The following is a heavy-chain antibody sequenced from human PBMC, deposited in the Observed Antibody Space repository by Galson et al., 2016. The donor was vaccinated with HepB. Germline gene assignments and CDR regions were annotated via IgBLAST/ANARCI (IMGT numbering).Heavy chain of an antibody. CDR2: INAGNGNT. D-gene: IGHD2-2*01. CDR3: ARDFYCSSTSCYFHFDY. CDR1: GYTFTSYA. Sequence: SVKVSCKASGYTFTSYAMHWVRQAPGQRLEWMGWINAGNGNTKYSQKFQGRVTITRDTSASTVYMELSSLRSEDTAVYYCARDFYCSSTSCYFHFDYWGQGTMVTVSS. J-gene: IGHJ4*03. V-gene: IGHV1-3*01.